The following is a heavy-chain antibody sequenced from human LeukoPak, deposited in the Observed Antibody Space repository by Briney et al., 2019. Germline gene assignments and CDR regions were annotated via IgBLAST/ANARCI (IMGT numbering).Heavy chain of an antibody. CDR2: ISGSGGST. CDR3: ASSYGSGSYH. J-gene: IGHJ4*02. Sequence: PGGSLRLSCAASGFTFSSYAMSWVRQAPGKGLEWVSGISGSGGSTYYADSVKGRFTISRDNSKNTLYLQMNSLRAEDTAVYYCASSYGSGSYHWGQGTLVTVSS. CDR1: GFTFSSYA. V-gene: IGHV3-23*01. D-gene: IGHD3-10*01.